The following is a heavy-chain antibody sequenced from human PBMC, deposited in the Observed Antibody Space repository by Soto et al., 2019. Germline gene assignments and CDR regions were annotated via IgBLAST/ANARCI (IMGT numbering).Heavy chain of an antibody. J-gene: IGHJ6*02. CDR1: GYSFTSYW. CDR3: ERHHTISGAVITYYGMDV. V-gene: IGHV5-51*01. CDR2: IYPGDSDT. Sequence: LGESLKICCKGSGYSFTSYWIGWVRQMPGKGLEWMGIIYPGDSDTRYGPSFQGQVTISADKYISTAYLQWSSLKASDTAMYYCERHHTISGAVITYYGMDVWGQGTTVTVSS. D-gene: IGHD3-3*01.